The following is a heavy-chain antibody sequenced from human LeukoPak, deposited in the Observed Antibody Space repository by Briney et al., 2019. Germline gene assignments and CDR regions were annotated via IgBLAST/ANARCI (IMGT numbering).Heavy chain of an antibody. CDR2: ISSSTTYI. CDR3: ARDRGYCSGGSCYSNAFDI. Sequence: GGSLRLSCAASGFTFSTYSMNWVRQAPGKELEWVSYISSSTTYIYYADSVKGRFTISRDNAKNSLYLQMNSLRAEDTSVYYCARDRGYCSGGSCYSNAFDIWGQGTMVTASS. CDR1: GFTFSTYS. V-gene: IGHV3-21*01. J-gene: IGHJ3*02. D-gene: IGHD2-15*01.